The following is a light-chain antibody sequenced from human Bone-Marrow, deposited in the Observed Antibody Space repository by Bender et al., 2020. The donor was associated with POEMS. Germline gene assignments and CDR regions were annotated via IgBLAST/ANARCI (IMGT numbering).Light chain of an antibody. Sequence: QSALTQPAFVSGSPGQSITVSCSGTSRDIGPYESVSWYQQHPGKAPKLAIYDVTYRPSGVSSRFSGSKSGNTASLTISVLQPEDESTYYCSSFTSVNTWVFGGGTKLTVL. CDR3: SSFTSVNTWV. J-gene: IGLJ3*02. CDR2: DVT. CDR1: SRDIGPYES. V-gene: IGLV2-14*03.